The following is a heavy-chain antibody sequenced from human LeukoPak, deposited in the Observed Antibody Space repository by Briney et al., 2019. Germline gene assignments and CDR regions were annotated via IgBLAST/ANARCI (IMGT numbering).Heavy chain of an antibody. CDR2: IIAYNGKP. CDR3: AREIYSGKPGYRY. J-gene: IGHJ4*02. CDR1: SYTFTSHG. V-gene: IGHV1-18*01. Sequence: GASVKVSCKASSYTFTSHGVSWVRQAPGQGLEWMGWIIAYNGKPNYAQKLQGRVTITTDTSTSTAYMELRSLRSDDTAVYYCAREIYSGKPGYRYWGQGTLVTVSS. D-gene: IGHD5-12*01.